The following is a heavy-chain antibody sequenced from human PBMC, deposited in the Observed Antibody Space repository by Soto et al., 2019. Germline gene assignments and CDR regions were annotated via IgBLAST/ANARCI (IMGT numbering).Heavy chain of an antibody. J-gene: IGHJ5*02. D-gene: IGHD5-12*01. CDR1: AFSLASCS. CDR2: LSRSGGAT. CDR3: AKGEMATIRNSFDP. V-gene: IGHV3-23*01. Sequence: GGSLRLSCVTSAFSLASCSMSWVRQTPGKGLEWVSALSRSGGATYYADSVKGRFTISRDTSTNTLYLQMSNLRAEDTAIYYCAKGEMATIRNSFDPWGQGTLVTVSS.